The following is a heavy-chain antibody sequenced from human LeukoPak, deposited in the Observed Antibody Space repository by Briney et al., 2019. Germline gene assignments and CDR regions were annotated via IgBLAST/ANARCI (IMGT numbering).Heavy chain of an antibody. J-gene: IGHJ4*02. Sequence: SVKVSCKASGGTFSSYAISWVRQAPGQGLEWMGRIIPILGMANYAQKFQGRVTITADKYTSTAYMELSSLRSEDTAVYYCARGDFWSGYSIYWGQGTLVTVSS. V-gene: IGHV1-69*04. CDR2: IIPILGMA. CDR1: GGTFSSYA. CDR3: ARGDFWSGYSIY. D-gene: IGHD3-3*01.